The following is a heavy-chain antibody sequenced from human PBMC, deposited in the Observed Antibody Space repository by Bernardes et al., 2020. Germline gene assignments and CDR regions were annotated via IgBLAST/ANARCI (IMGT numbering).Heavy chain of an antibody. Sequence: GGSLRLSCAASGFTFSTNSMNWVRQAPGKGLEWVSYISSTNTVYYADSVKGRFTISRDNAKNLLFLYMDSLRDEDTAVYYCTKTRYFDFWGRGTLVTVSS. CDR3: TKTRYFDF. J-gene: IGHJ4*02. V-gene: IGHV3-48*02. CDR1: GFTFSTNS. CDR2: ISSTNTV.